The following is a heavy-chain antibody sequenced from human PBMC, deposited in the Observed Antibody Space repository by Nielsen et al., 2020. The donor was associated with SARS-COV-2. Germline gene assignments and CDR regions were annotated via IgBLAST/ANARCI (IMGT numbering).Heavy chain of an antibody. V-gene: IGHV4-38-2*02. Sequence: SETLSLTCTVSGYSISSGYYWGWIRQPPGKGLEWIGNIYHSGSTNYNPSLKSRVTISVDTSKNQFSLKLSSVTAADTAVYYCARKVRSMPYYYYYYMDVWGKGTTVAVSS. D-gene: IGHD6-13*01. CDR3: ARKVRSMPYYYYYYMDV. J-gene: IGHJ6*03. CDR1: GYSISSGYY. CDR2: IYHSGST.